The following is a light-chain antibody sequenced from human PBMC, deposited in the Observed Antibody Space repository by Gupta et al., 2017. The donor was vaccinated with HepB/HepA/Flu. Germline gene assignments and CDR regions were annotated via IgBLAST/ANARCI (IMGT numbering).Light chain of an antibody. V-gene: IGKV1D-12*01. CDR1: QDISRW. Sequence: DIQITQSPSSVSASVGDRVTITCRASQDISRWLAWYQQKPGKAPKLLIYETSSLQSGVPTRLSGSGSGTDFILTINSLQPEDFATYYCQQAYRLPITFGQGTRLE. J-gene: IGKJ5*01. CDR2: ETS. CDR3: QQAYRLPIT.